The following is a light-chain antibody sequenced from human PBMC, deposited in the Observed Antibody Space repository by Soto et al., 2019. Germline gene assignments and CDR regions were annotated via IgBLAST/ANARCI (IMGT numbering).Light chain of an antibody. CDR2: GAS. V-gene: IGKV3-15*01. J-gene: IGKJ1*01. CDR3: QQCNNWPR. CDR1: QSVSSN. Sequence: EIVITQCPATLSVSPGERATLSCRASQSVSSNLAWYQQKPGQAPRLLIYGASTRATGIPARFSGSGSGTEFTLTISSLQSEDFAVYYCQQCNNWPRFGQGTKVDIK.